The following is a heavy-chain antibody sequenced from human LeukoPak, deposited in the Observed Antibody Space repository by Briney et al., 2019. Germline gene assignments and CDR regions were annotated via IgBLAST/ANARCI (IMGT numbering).Heavy chain of an antibody. V-gene: IGHV4-39*01. CDR2: IYYSGST. CDR1: GGSISSSSYY. D-gene: IGHD1-1*01. CDR3: ARGGLWIYYFDY. Sequence: SETLSLTCTVSGGSISSSSYYWGWIRQPPGKGLEWIGTIYYSGSTYYNPSLKSRVTISVDTSKNQFSLKLRSVTAADTAVYYCARGGLWIYYFDYWGQGTLVTVSS. J-gene: IGHJ4*02.